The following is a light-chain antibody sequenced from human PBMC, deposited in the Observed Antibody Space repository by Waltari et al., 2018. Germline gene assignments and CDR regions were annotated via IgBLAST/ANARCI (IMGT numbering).Light chain of an antibody. V-gene: IGLV2-14*03. J-gene: IGLJ2*01. Sequence: QSALTQPASVSGSPGQSITISCTGTSSDIGGYNYVSWFQQHPGRAPKLIIYGVNNRPSVISNRFSGSKSGNTASLTISGLQAEDESHYYCTSYTTSFTVVFGGGTKLTVL. CDR2: GVN. CDR3: TSYTTSFTVV. CDR1: SSDIGGYNY.